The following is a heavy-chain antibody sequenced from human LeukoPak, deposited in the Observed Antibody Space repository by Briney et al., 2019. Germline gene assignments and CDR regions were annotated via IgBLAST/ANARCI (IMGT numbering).Heavy chain of an antibody. Sequence: PGGSLRLSCAASGFTFSNAWMSWVRQAPGKGLEWVAIIKEDGSEKYYVDSVKGRFTISRDNAKNSLYLQMNSLRAEDTAVYYCARDGTPMVRVSFDFWGQGTLVTVSS. CDR2: IKEDGSEK. CDR1: GFTFSNAW. J-gene: IGHJ4*02. CDR3: ARDGTPMVRVSFDF. V-gene: IGHV3-7*03. D-gene: IGHD3-10*01.